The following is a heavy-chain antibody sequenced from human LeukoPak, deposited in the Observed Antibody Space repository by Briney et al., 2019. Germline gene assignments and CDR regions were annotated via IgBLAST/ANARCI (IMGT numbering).Heavy chain of an antibody. Sequence: GGSLRLSCAASGFTFSSYGMHWVRQAPGKGPEWVAVISYDGSNKYYADSVKGRFTISRDNSKNTLYLQMNSLRAEDTAVYYCAKAILVYYYDSSGYFSPADYWSQGTLVTVSS. J-gene: IGHJ4*02. D-gene: IGHD3-22*01. CDR2: ISYDGSNK. CDR1: GFTFSSYG. CDR3: AKAILVYYYDSSGYFSPADY. V-gene: IGHV3-30*18.